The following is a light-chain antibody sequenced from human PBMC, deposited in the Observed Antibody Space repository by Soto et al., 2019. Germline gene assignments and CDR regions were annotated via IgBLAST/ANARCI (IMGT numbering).Light chain of an antibody. CDR2: DVS. J-gene: IGLJ1*01. CDR3: HSSTTSGTQV. Sequence: QSALTQPASVSGSPGQSITISCTGTSSDVGNYNYVSWYQQHPAKAPKLMVYDVSNRPSGVSNRFSGSKSGNTASLTISGLQDEEEADCSCHSSTTSGTQVFGTGTKVTVL. V-gene: IGLV2-14*01. CDR1: SSDVGNYNY.